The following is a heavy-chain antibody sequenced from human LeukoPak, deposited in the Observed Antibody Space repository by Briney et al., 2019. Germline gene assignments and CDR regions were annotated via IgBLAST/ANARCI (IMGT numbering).Heavy chain of an antibody. CDR1: GYTFTSYY. Sequence: ASVNVSCKASGYTFTSYYMHWVRQAPGQGLEWMGIINPSGGSTSYAQKFQGRVTMTRDMSTSTVYMELSSLRSEDTAVYYCALSSSTSGGYFDLWGRGTLVTVSS. J-gene: IGHJ2*01. V-gene: IGHV1-46*01. CDR2: INPSGGST. D-gene: IGHD2-2*01. CDR3: ALSSSTSGGYFDL.